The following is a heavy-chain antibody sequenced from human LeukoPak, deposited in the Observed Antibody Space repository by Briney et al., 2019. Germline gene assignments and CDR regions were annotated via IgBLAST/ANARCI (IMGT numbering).Heavy chain of an antibody. CDR3: ARVLVTAILDYYGMDV. J-gene: IGHJ6*02. Sequence: EASVKVSCKASGYTFTGYYMHWVRQAPGQGLEWMGWINPNSGGTNYAQKFQGRVTMTRDTSISTAYMELSRLRSDDTAVYYCARVLVTAILDYYGMDVWGQGTTVTVSS. CDR1: GYTFTGYY. D-gene: IGHD2-21*02. V-gene: IGHV1-2*02. CDR2: INPNSGGT.